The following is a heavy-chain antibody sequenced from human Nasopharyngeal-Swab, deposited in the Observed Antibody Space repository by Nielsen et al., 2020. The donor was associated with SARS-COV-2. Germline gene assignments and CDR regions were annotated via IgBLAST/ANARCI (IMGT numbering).Heavy chain of an antibody. V-gene: IGHV3-21*01. J-gene: IGHJ6*02. D-gene: IGHD2/OR15-2a*01. Sequence: WIRQPPGKGLEWVSSISSSSSYIYHADSVKGRFTISRDNAKNSLYLQMNSLRAEDTAVYYCARDSNGMDVWGQGTTVTVSS. CDR2: ISSSSSYI. CDR3: ARDSNGMDV.